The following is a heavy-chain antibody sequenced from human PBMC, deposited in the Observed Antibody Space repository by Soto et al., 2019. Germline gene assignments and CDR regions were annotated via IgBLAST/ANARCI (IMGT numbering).Heavy chain of an antibody. V-gene: IGHV4-4*02. D-gene: IGHD3-10*01. CDR2: IYHSGST. Sequence: PSETLSLTCAVSGGSISSSNWWSWVRQPPGKGLEWIGEIYHSGSTNYNPSLRSRVTISVDKSKNQFSLKLSSVTAADTAVYYCARGPEVRGVILGYFDYWGQGTLVTVSS. J-gene: IGHJ4*02. CDR3: ARGPEVRGVILGYFDY. CDR1: GGSISSSNW.